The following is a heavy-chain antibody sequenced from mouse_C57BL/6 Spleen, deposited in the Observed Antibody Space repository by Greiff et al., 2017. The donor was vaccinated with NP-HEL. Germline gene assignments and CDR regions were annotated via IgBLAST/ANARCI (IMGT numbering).Heavy chain of an antibody. V-gene: IGHV1-53*01. CDR2: INPSNGGT. J-gene: IGHJ2*01. Sequence: VQLQQPGTELVKPGASVKLSCKASGYTFTSYWMHWVKQRPGQGLEWIGNINPSNGGTNYNEKFKSKATLTVDKSSSTAYMQLSSLSSEDSAFFSCARSTQRYFDYWGQGTTLTVSS. CDR1: GYTFTSYW. CDR3: ARSTQRYFDY.